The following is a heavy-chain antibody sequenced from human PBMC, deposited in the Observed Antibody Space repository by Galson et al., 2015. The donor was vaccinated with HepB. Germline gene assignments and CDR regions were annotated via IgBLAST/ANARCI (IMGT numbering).Heavy chain of an antibody. CDR2: IYPGDSDT. Sequence: QSGAEVKKPGESLKISCKGSGYSFTSYWIGWVRQMPGKGLEWMGIIYPGDSDTRYSPSFQGQVTISADKSISTAYLQWSSLKASDTAMYYCARVGRDIVVVVAATFDIWGQGTMVTVSS. CDR1: GYSFTSYW. V-gene: IGHV5-51*03. CDR3: ARVGRDIVVVVAATFDI. J-gene: IGHJ3*02. D-gene: IGHD2-15*01.